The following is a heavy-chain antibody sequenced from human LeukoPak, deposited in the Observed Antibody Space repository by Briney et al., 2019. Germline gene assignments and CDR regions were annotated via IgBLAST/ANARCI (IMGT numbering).Heavy chain of an antibody. Sequence: GGSLRHSCAASGFTVSSNYMSWVRQAPGKGLEWVSVIYSGGSTYYADSVKGRFTISRDNSKNTLYLQMNSLRAEDTAVYYCAGAVARLAWDYWGQGTLVTVSS. CDR2: IYSGGST. CDR1: GFTVSSNY. D-gene: IGHD6-19*01. J-gene: IGHJ4*02. CDR3: AGAVARLAWDY. V-gene: IGHV3-66*01.